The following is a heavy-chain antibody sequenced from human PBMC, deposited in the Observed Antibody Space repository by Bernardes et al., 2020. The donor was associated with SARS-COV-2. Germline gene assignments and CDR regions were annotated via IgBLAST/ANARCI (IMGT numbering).Heavy chain of an antibody. CDR3: ARDGMVRGRGWFDP. V-gene: IGHV3-7*01. CDR1: GFTFSSYW. Sequence: GSLRLSCAASGFTFSSYWMSWVRQAPGKGLEWVANIKQDGSEKYYVDSVKGRFTISRDNAKNSLYLQMNSLRAEDTAVYYCARDGMVRGRGWFDPWGQGTLVTVSS. D-gene: IGHD3-10*01. J-gene: IGHJ5*02. CDR2: IKQDGSEK.